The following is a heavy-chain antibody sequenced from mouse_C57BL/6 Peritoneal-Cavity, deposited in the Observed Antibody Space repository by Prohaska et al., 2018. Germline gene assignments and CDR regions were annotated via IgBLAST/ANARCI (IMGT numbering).Heavy chain of an antibody. D-gene: IGHD1-1*01. CDR2: INYDGSST. V-gene: IGHV5-16*01. J-gene: IGHJ1*03. Sequence: NINYDGSSTYYLDSLKSRFIISRDNAKNILYLQMSSLKSEDTATYYCARDGGSSYWYFDVWGTGTTVTVSS. CDR3: ARDGGSSYWYFDV.